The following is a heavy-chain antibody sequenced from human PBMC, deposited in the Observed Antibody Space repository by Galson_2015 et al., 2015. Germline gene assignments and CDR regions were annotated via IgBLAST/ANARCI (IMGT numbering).Heavy chain of an antibody. V-gene: IGHV1-3*01. CDR1: GYTFTSYA. Sequence: SVKVSCKASGYTFTSYAMHWVRQAPGQRLEWMGWINAGNGNTKYSQKFQGRVTITRDTSASTAYMELSSLRSEDTAVYYCARYYNYDSYAFDIWGQGTMVTVSS. D-gene: IGHD3-22*01. CDR3: ARYYNYDSYAFDI. CDR2: INAGNGNT. J-gene: IGHJ3*02.